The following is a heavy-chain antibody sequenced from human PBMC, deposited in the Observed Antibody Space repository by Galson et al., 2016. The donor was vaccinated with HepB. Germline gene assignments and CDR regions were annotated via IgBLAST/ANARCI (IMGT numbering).Heavy chain of an antibody. CDR1: GFTFSDYS. V-gene: IGHV3-48*02. J-gene: IGHJ3*01. CDR2: ISSGSSTI. Sequence: SLRLSCAASGFTFSDYSMNWVRQAPGKELEWVSYISSGSSTIYYADSVKGRFTISRDNAKNSLYLQMNSLRDEDTAVYYCVRAFIYPGGDHGDYVWGQGTMVIVSS. D-gene: IGHD4-17*01. CDR3: VRAFIYPGGDHGDYV.